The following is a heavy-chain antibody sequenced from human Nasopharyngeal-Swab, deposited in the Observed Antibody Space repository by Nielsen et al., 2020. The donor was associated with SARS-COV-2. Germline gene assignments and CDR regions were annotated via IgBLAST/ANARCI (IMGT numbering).Heavy chain of an antibody. CDR2: INHSGST. V-gene: IGHV4-34*01. D-gene: IGHD2-21*02. Sequence: SQTLSLTCAVYGGPFSGYYWSWIRQPPGKGLEWIGEINHSGSTNYNPSLKSRVTISVDTSKNQFSLKLSSVTAADTAVYYCARGPALAYCGGDCYPLGGYFDLWGRGTLVTVSS. CDR3: ARGPALAYCGGDCYPLGGYFDL. J-gene: IGHJ2*01. CDR1: GGPFSGYY.